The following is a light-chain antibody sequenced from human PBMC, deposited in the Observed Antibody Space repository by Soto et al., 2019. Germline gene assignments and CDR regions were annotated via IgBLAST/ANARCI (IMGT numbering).Light chain of an antibody. V-gene: IGKV3-15*01. CDR1: QSVSSN. Sequence: EIVMTQSPATLSVSPGERATLSCRASQSVSSNLAWFQQKPGQAPRLLIYGASTRATGTPARFSGSGSGTEFTLTISSLQSEDFAVYFCQQYNNWPYTFGQGTKVEI. CDR2: GAS. J-gene: IGKJ2*01. CDR3: QQYNNWPYT.